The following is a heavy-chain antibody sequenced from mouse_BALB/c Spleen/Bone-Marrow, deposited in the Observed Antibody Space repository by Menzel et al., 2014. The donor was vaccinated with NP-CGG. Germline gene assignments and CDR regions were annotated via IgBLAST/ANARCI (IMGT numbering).Heavy chain of an antibody. J-gene: IGHJ2*01. D-gene: IGHD1-1*02. CDR2: ISNGGGST. V-gene: IGHV5-12*02. Sequence: EVQGVESGGGLAQPGGSLKLSCATSGFTFSDYYMYWVRQTPEKRLEWVAYISNGGGSTYYPDTVKGRFTISRDNAKNTLYLQMSRLKSEDTAMYYCARGGLWSSFDYWGQGTTLTVSS. CDR1: GFTFSDYY. CDR3: ARGGLWSSFDY.